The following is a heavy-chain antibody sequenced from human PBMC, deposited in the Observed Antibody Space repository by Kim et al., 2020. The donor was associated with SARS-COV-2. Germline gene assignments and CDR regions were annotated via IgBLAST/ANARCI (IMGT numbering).Heavy chain of an antibody. D-gene: IGHD3-16*02. CDR3: ARDRIPLYDYVWGSYRNDAFDI. V-gene: IGHV7-4-1*02. CDR1: GYTFTSYA. CDR2: INTNTGNP. Sequence: ASVKVSCKASGYTFTSYAMNWVRQAPGQGLEWMGWINTNTGNPTYAQGFTGRFVFSLDTSVSTAYLQISSLKAEDTAVYYCARDRIPLYDYVWGSYRNDAFDIWGQGTMVTVSS. J-gene: IGHJ3*02.